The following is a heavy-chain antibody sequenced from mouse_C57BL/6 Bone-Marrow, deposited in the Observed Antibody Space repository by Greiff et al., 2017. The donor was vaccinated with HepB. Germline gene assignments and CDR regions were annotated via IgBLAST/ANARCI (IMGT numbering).Heavy chain of an antibody. CDR3: ARDAETTVVPMDY. CDR2: SRNKANDYTT. V-gene: IGHV7-1*01. Sequence: EVQGVESGGGLVQSGRSLRLSCATSGFTFSDFYMEWVRQAPGKGLEWIAASRNKANDYTTEYSASVKGRFIVSRDTSQSILYLQMNALRAEDTAIYYCARDAETTVVPMDYWGQGTSVTVSS. CDR1: GFTFSDFY. D-gene: IGHD1-1*01. J-gene: IGHJ4*01.